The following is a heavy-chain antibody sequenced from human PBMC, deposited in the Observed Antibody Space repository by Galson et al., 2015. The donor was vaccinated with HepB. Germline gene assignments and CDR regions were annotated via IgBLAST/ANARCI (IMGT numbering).Heavy chain of an antibody. V-gene: IGHV3-64D*06. J-gene: IGHJ4*03. CDR3: VRDVRYYGSGSYPAFDY. CDR1: GFTFSSYA. D-gene: IGHD3-10*01. CDR2: ISSNGGST. Sequence: LRLSCAASGFTFSSYAMHWVRQAPGKGLEYVSAISSNGGSTYYADSVKGRFTISRDDSKNTLYLQMSSLRAEDTAVYYCVRDVRYYGSGSYPAFDYWGQGTMVTVSS.